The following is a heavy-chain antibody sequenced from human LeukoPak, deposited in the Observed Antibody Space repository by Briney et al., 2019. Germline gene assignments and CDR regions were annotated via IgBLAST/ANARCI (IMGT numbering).Heavy chain of an antibody. D-gene: IGHD6-13*01. J-gene: IGHJ4*01. CDR3: ARVPIALSPDY. V-gene: IGHV5-51*01. CDR2: IYPDDSDT. CDR1: GYTFTNYW. Sequence: GESLKISCKASGYTFTNYWIAWVRQMPGKGLEWMGIIYPDDSDTKYTPSLQGQFTISADKSINTAYLQWDGLKASDTAMYYCARVPIALSPDYWGQEPRSPSPQ.